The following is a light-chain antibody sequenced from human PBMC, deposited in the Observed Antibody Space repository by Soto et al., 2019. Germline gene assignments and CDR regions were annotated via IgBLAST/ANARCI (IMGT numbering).Light chain of an antibody. CDR1: SSDVGGYNY. CDR3: SSYTSRYTLV. CDR2: DVS. J-gene: IGLJ2*01. V-gene: IGLV2-14*01. Sequence: QSALTQPASVSGSPGQSITISCTGTSSDVGGYNYVSWYQQHPGKAPKLMIYDVSNRPSGVSNRFSGSKSGSTASLTISGLQAEDEADYYCSSYTSRYTLVFGGGTKLTVL.